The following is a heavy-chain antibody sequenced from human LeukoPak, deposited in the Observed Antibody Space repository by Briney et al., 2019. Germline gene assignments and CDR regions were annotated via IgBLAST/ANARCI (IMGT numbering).Heavy chain of an antibody. CDR2: ISAYNGNT. J-gene: IGHJ4*02. CDR1: GYTFSDYY. Sequence: ASVKVSCKASGYTFSDYYMHWVRQAPGQGLEWMGWISAYNGNTNYAQKLQGRVTMTTDTSTSTAYMELRSLRSDDTAVYYCARDRGYAIPLDYWGQGTLVTVSS. D-gene: IGHD2-8*01. V-gene: IGHV1-18*04. CDR3: ARDRGYAIPLDY.